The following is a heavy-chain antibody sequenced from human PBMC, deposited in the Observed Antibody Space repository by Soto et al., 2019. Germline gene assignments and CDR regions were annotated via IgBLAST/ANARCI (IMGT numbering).Heavy chain of an antibody. CDR1: GYTLTELS. J-gene: IGHJ4*02. CDR3: ATDPGGQQRY. V-gene: IGHV1-24*01. D-gene: IGHD6-13*01. Sequence: VASVKVSCKVSGYTLTELSMHWVRQAPGKGLEWMGGFDPEDGETIYAQKFQGRVTMTEDTSTDTAYMELCSLRSEDTAVYYCATDPGGQQRYWGQGTLVTVSS. CDR2: FDPEDGET.